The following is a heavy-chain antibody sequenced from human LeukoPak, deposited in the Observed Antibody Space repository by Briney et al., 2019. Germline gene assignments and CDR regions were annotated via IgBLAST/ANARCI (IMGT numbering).Heavy chain of an antibody. V-gene: IGHV4-34*01. Sequence: SETLSLTCAVSGGSFSGYYWRWIRRRPGNGLKWNGEINHSGSTNYNPSLKSRVTISVDTSKNQFSLKLSSVTAADTAVYYCSRSIVVVPAATGSYFDYWGQGTLVTVSS. J-gene: IGHJ4*02. CDR2: INHSGST. CDR3: SRSIVVVPAATGSYFDY. D-gene: IGHD2-2*01. CDR1: GGSFSGYY.